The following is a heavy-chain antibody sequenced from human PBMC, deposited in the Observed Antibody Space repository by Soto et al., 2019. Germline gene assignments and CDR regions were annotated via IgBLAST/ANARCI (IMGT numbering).Heavy chain of an antibody. CDR3: AKAPSVTIRNWFDP. V-gene: IGHV3-11*05. Sequence: GGSLRLSCAASGFTFSDYYMSWIRQAPGKGLEWVSYISSSSSYTYYADSVKGRFTISRDNSKNTLFLHINSLTAEDTAVYYCAKAPSVTIRNWFDPWGQGTLVTVSS. CDR1: GFTFSDYY. CDR2: ISSSSSYT. D-gene: IGHD4-17*01. J-gene: IGHJ5*02.